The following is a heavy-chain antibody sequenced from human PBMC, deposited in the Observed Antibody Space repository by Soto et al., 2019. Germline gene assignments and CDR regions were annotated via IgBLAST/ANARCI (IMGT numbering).Heavy chain of an antibody. J-gene: IGHJ4*02. Sequence: QVQLVESGGGVVQPGRSLRLSCAASGFTFSSYAMHWVRQAPGKGLEWVAVISYDGSNKYYADSVKGRFTISRDNSKNTLYLQMNSLRAEHTAVYYCAGPRDYGDLFDYWGQGTLVTVSS. D-gene: IGHD4-17*01. CDR2: ISYDGSNK. CDR3: AGPRDYGDLFDY. V-gene: IGHV3-30-3*01. CDR1: GFTFSSYA.